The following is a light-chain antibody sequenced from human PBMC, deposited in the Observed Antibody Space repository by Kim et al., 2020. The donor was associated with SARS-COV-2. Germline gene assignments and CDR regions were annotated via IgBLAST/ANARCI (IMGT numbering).Light chain of an antibody. CDR2: EVT. Sequence: GQSVTSSCTGTSSVVGGYNYVSWYQQHPGNAPKLMIYEVTKRPSGVPDRFSGSKSGNTASLTVSGLQAEDEADYYCSSYAGSNNLVFGGGTQLTVL. J-gene: IGLJ2*01. CDR3: SSYAGSNNLV. V-gene: IGLV2-8*01. CDR1: SSVVGGYNY.